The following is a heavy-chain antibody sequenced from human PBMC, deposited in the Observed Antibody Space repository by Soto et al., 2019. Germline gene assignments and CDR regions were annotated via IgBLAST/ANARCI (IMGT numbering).Heavy chain of an antibody. D-gene: IGHD3-22*01. Sequence: QVQLVESGGGVVQPGRSLRLSCAASGFTFSSYAMHWVRQAPGKGLEWVAVISYDGSNKYYADSVKGRFTISRDNSKNPLYLQMNSLRAEDTAEYYCARAEYYDSRGYHYDSWYFDLWGRGTLVTVSS. CDR1: GFTFSSYA. V-gene: IGHV3-30-3*01. CDR3: ARAEYYDSRGYHYDSWYFDL. CDR2: ISYDGSNK. J-gene: IGHJ2*01.